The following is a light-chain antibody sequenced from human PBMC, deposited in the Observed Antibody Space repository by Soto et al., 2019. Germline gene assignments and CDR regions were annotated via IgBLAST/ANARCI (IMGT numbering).Light chain of an antibody. CDR2: DNT. CDR1: SSNIGSNF. V-gene: IGLV1-47*02. J-gene: IGLJ2*01. Sequence: QSVLTQPPSASGTPGQRVTISCSGSSSNIGSNFVYWYQHLPGTAPKLLIYDNTKRPSGVPDRFSGSKSGTSASLAITGLRAEDEAYYFCQSYDTSPVFGGGTKLTVL. CDR3: QSYDTSPV.